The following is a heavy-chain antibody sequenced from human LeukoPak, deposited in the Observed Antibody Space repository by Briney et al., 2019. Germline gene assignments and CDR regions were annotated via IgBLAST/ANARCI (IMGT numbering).Heavy chain of an antibody. J-gene: IGHJ4*02. D-gene: IGHD6-13*01. V-gene: IGHV3-30*01. CDR1: GFTFSSYA. Sequence: GGSLSLSCAASGFTFSSYAMHWVRQAPGKGLEWVAVISYDGSNKYYADSVKGRFTISRDNSKNTLYLQMNSLRAEDTAVYYCARGAMYSSSWYPLWDYFDYWGQGTLVTVSS. CDR2: ISYDGSNK. CDR3: ARGAMYSSSWYPLWDYFDY.